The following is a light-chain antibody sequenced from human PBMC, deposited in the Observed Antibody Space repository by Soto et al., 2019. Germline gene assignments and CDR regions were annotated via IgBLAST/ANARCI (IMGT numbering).Light chain of an antibody. V-gene: IGKV2-30*01. CDR3: MQGTHWPPT. CDR1: QSLEYSDGNTY. CDR2: KVS. Sequence: DVVMTQSPLSLPVTLGQPASISCRSRQSLEYSDGNTYLNWFQQRPGQSPRRLIYKVSNRDSGVPDRFSGTGSGTDFTLKISRVEAEDVGVYYCMQGTHWPPTFGQGTKVEIK. J-gene: IGKJ1*01.